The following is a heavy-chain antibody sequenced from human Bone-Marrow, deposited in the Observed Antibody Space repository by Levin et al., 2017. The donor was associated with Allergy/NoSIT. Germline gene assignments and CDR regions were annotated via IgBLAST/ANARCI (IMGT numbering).Heavy chain of an antibody. Sequence: PGGSLRLSCAASGFAFSSYAISWVRQAPGKGLEWVSTSSVVSGGGATYYADSVKGRLSISRDNSKSTVYLQMNSLRAEDTAVYYCARINSGGYHDYWGQGALVTVSS. D-gene: IGHD3-22*01. CDR2: SSVVSGGGAT. V-gene: IGHV3-23*01. CDR3: ARINSGGYHDY. CDR1: GFAFSSYA. J-gene: IGHJ4*02.